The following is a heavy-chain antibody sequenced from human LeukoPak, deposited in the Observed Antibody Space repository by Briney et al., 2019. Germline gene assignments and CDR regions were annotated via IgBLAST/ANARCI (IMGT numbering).Heavy chain of an antibody. V-gene: IGHV3-7*02. J-gene: IGHJ4*02. CDR3: VKVKLGSLQVTTYFD. CDR1: GFTFSSYW. D-gene: IGHD4-17*01. CDR2: IKQDGSEK. Sequence: PGGSLRLSCAASGFTFSSYWMSWVRQAPGKGLEWVANIKQDGSEKYYVDSVKGRFTISRDNSKNTLYLQMSSLRAEDTAVYYCVKVKLGSLQVTTYFDWGQGTLVTVSS.